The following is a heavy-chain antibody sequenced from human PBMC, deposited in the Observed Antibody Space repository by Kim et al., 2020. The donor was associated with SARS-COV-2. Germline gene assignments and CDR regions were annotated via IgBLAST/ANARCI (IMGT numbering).Heavy chain of an antibody. Sequence: GGSLRLSCAASGFTFSSYAMSWVRQAPGKGLEWVSAISGSGGSTYYADSVKGRFTISRDNSKNTLYLQMNSLRAEDTAVYYCASDITMVRGVIITSGYWGQGTLVTVSS. D-gene: IGHD3-10*01. CDR1: GFTFSSYA. CDR3: ASDITMVRGVIITSGY. J-gene: IGHJ4*02. CDR2: ISGSGGST. V-gene: IGHV3-23*01.